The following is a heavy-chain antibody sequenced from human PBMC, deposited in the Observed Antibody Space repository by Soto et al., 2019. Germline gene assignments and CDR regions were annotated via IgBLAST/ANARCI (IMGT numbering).Heavy chain of an antibody. D-gene: IGHD2-8*01. CDR3: ARLMGTSFDL. V-gene: IGHV5-51*03. Sequence: PGESLKISCKGSGYNFANYWIGWVRQMPGKGLEWMGMIFPGDSDTKNSPSLQGQITMSVDKSDSSAYLQWRSLKTEDTAVYFCARLMGTSFDLWGQGTLVTVSS. CDR1: GYNFANYW. J-gene: IGHJ5*02. CDR2: IFPGDSDT.